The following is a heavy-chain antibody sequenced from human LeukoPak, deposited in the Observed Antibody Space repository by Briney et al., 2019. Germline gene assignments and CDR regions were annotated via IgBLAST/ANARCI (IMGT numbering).Heavy chain of an antibody. CDR3: AKDRRTCSSSSDY. D-gene: IGHD6-6*01. V-gene: IGHV3-23*01. CDR1: GFTFSSYA. Sequence: GGSLRLSCAASGFTFSSYAMSWVRQAPGKGLEWVSGISGSGGSTYYADFVKGRFTISRDNSQNTLYLQMNSLRDEDTAIYYCAKDRRTCSSSSDYWGQGTLVAVSS. J-gene: IGHJ4*02. CDR2: ISGSGGST.